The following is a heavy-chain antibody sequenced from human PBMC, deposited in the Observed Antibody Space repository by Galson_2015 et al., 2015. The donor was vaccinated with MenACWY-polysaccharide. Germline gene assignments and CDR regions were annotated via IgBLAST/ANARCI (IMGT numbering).Heavy chain of an antibody. D-gene: IGHD2-15*01. CDR1: GFTFITHY. V-gene: IGHV3-74*01. CDR3: VRDWWTLEA. CDR2: INSDGSVK. J-gene: IGHJ5*02. Sequence: SLRLSCAVSGFTFITHYMHWVRQDLGKGLLWVSHINSDGSVKIYAGSVKGRFTISRDNAKNTLYLQMNNLRAEDTAVYYCVRDWWTLEAWGQGTLVTVSS.